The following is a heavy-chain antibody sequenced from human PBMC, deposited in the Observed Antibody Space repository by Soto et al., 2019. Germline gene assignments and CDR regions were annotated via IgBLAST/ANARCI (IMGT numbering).Heavy chain of an antibody. CDR3: ATGDLTAGELFFAY. V-gene: IGHV4-31*03. CDR2: NDYTGNT. J-gene: IGHJ4*02. D-gene: IGHD3-9*01. CDR1: GGSISNKYY. Sequence: SETLSLTCTVAGGSISNKYYCNWIRQNPEKGLEWIGYNDYTGNTFYTAALRSRGTISLDTSKNQSSLKLTSMTAADTAVYYCATGDLTAGELFFAYRGPGILVPVSS.